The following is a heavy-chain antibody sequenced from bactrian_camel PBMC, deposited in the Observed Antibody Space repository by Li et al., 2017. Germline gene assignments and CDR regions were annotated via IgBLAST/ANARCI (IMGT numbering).Heavy chain of an antibody. CDR1: GFTSSTYA. CDR2: INSYVSST. D-gene: IGHD4*01. J-gene: IGHJ4*01. Sequence: DVQLVESGGGLVQPGGSLRLSCAASGFTSSTYAMNWVRQAPGKGLEWVSLINSYVSSTYYRDSVKGRFTISRDNAKNTLYLQMNSLKTEDTAVYYCAAARGGYSDYAWRYVYHYWGQGTQVTVS. CDR3: AAARGGYSDYAWRYVYHY. V-gene: IGHV3S31*01.